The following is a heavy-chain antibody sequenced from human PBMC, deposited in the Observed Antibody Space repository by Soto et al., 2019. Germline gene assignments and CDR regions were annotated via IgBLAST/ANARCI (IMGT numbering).Heavy chain of an antibody. CDR1: GFTFSSYG. V-gene: IGHV3-33*01. Sequence: GGSLRLSCAASGFTFSSYGMHWVRQAPGKGLEWVAVIWYDGSNKYYADSVKGRFTISRDNSKNTLYLQMNSLRAEDTAVYYCARADTYYYDSSGYTSLDYWGQGTLVTVSS. D-gene: IGHD3-22*01. CDR2: IWYDGSNK. CDR3: ARADTYYYDSSGYTSLDY. J-gene: IGHJ4*02.